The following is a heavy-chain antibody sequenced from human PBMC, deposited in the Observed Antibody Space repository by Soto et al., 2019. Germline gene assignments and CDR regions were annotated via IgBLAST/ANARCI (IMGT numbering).Heavy chain of an antibody. CDR1: GGTFDHAA. CDR2: INPMFNST. J-gene: IGHJ4*02. D-gene: IGHD3-9*01. CDR3: ARQIFAADY. Sequence: QVQLVQSGAEVKKPGSSVKVSCEAPGGTFDHAAITWVRQAPGQGLEWVGGINPMFNSTHYAQKFQGRVTINADAVTSTAFMELRGLTSDDTAVYYCARQIFAADYWGQGTLLVVSS. V-gene: IGHV1-69*01.